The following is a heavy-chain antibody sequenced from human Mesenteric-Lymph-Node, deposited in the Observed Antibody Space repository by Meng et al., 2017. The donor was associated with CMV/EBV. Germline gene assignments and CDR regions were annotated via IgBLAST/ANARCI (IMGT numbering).Heavy chain of an antibody. CDR3: AMVHSMGFTGILGY. CDR2: VHDSGIN. V-gene: IGHV4-59*02. Sequence: TVSVDSVSGSYWSWIRQPPGKGLEWVGYVHDSGINIYSPSLKSRVTISLDTSKNQFSLRMTSVTAADTAVYYCAMVHSMGFTGILGYWGRGTLVTVSS. D-gene: IGHD3-16*01. CDR1: VDSVSGSY. J-gene: IGHJ4*01.